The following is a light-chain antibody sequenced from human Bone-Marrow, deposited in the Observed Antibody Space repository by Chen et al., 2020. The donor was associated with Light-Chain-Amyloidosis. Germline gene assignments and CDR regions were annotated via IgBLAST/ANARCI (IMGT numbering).Light chain of an antibody. CDR3: SSYTSSSTQV. CDR2: DVS. CDR1: RSDFGGYNY. Sequence: QSALTQPPSASGSPGQSVTISCTGARSDFGGYNYVSWYQQHPGKAPKLMIYDVSNRPSGVSNRFSGSKSGNTASLTISGLQAEDEADYYCSSYTSSSTQVFGGGTKLTVL. V-gene: IGLV2-14*01. J-gene: IGLJ3*02.